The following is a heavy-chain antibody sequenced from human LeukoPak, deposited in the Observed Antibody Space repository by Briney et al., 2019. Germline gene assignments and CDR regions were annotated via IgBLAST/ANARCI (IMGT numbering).Heavy chain of an antibody. CDR3: ARGPVVRSDRYFHH. CDR2: ISHSGST. J-gene: IGHJ1*01. V-gene: IGHV4-34*01. D-gene: IGHD3-10*01. Sequence: PSETLSLTCAVYGGSFSGYYWSWIRQPPGKGLEWIGEISHSGSTNYNPSLKSRVTISVDTSKNQFSLKLSSVTAADTAVYYCARGPVVRSDRYFHHWGQGTLVTVSS. CDR1: GGSFSGYY.